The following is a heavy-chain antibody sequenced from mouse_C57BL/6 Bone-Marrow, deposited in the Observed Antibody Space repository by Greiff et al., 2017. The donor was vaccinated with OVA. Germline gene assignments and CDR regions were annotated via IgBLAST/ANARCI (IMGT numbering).Heavy chain of an antibody. V-gene: IGHV1-69*01. CDR2: IDPSDSYT. CDR3: ARGSSYGEYYFDY. Sequence: QVQLQQPGAELVMPGASVKLSCKASGYTFTSYWMHWVKQRPGQGLEWIGEIDPSDSYTNYNQKFKGKSTLTVDKSSSTAYMQLSSLTSEDSAVYYCARGSSYGEYYFDYWGQGTTLTVSS. CDR1: GYTFTSYW. D-gene: IGHD1-1*01. J-gene: IGHJ2*01.